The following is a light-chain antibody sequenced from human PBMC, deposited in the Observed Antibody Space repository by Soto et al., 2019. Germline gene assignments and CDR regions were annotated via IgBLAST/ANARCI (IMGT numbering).Light chain of an antibody. Sequence: EIVLTQSPGTLSLSPGERATLSCRASQSVSSSYLAWYQXXXXXAPRLLIYGASSRATGIPDRFSGSGSGTDFTLTISRLEPEDFAVYYCQQYGSSLYTFGQGTKLEIK. CDR3: QQYGSSLYT. V-gene: IGKV3-20*01. CDR2: GAS. J-gene: IGKJ2*01. CDR1: QSVSSSY.